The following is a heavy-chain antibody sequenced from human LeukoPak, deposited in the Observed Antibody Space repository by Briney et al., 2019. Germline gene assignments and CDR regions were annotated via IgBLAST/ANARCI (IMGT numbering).Heavy chain of an antibody. CDR1: GFTFNNYN. Sequence: GGSLRLSCAASGFTFNNYNMNWVRQAPGKALEWVSSITSSGTYIFYADSVKGRFTISRDNAKNSLYLQMNSLGPEDTAVYYCARDTMIVVPHKYMDVWGKGTTVTISS. CDR3: ARDTMIVVPHKYMDV. V-gene: IGHV3-21*01. CDR2: ITSSGTYI. J-gene: IGHJ6*03. D-gene: IGHD3-22*01.